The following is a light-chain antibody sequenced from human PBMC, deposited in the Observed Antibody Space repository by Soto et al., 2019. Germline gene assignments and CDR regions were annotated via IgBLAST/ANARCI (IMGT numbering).Light chain of an antibody. V-gene: IGKV3-20*01. CDR2: GAC. CDR1: QSVSSSY. J-gene: IGKJ2*02. Sequence: EIVLTQSRGTLSLSPGERATLSCGASQSVSSSYLAWYQQKPGQAPRRLIYGACRRAIGITDGFSGSGSGTGFAVCMMIVESDGCDVDCCQQDGSSGTFGQG. CDR3: QQDGSSGT.